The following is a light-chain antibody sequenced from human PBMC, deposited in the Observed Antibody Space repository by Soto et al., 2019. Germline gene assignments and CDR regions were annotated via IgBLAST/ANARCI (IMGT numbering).Light chain of an antibody. J-gene: IGKJ2*01. V-gene: IGKV1-5*01. CDR2: HAS. CDR1: QSTSTY. Sequence: DIQMTQPSTLSASVGDRVTLHCRASQSTSTYLAWYQQKPGKAPKVLIYHASNLESGVHSRFSGGGSGTEFTLTISSLQPDDFATYYCQQYYMYSYTFGQGTKLDIK. CDR3: QQYYMYSYT.